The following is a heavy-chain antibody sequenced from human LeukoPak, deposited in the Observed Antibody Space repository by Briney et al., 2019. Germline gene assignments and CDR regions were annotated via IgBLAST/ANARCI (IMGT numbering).Heavy chain of an antibody. CDR3: ARGRGVVGATSPTYYYYYYMDV. Sequence: ASVKVSCKASGYTFTIYDINWVRQATGQGLEWMGWMNPNSGNTGYAQKFQGRVTMTRNTSISTAYMELSSLRSEDTAVYYCARGRGVVGATSPTYYYYYYMDVWGKGTTVTVSS. V-gene: IGHV1-8*01. CDR1: GYTFTIYD. D-gene: IGHD1-26*01. J-gene: IGHJ6*03. CDR2: MNPNSGNT.